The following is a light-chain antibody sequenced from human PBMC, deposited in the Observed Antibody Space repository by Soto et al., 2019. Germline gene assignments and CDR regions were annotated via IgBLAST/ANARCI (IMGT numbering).Light chain of an antibody. J-gene: IGKJ4*01. V-gene: IGKV3-20*01. Sequence: EIVLTQSPGTLSLSPGERATLSCRASQSVSSSYLAWYQQKPGQAPRLLIYGASSRATGIPDRFSGSGSGTVFTLTISRLEPEDFAVYYCQQYGSSPPKLTFGGGTKVEIK. CDR3: QQYGSSPPKLT. CDR1: QSVSSSY. CDR2: GAS.